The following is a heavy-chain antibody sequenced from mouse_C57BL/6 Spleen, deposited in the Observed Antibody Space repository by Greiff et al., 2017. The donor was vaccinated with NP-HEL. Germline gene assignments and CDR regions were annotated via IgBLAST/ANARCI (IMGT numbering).Heavy chain of an antibody. J-gene: IGHJ1*03. CDR3: TKSDYYYGSSYGKGYFDV. Sequence: EVQGVESGGGLVQPGGSMKLSCAASGFTFSDAWMDWVRQSPEKGLEWVAEIRNKANNHATYYAESVKGRFTISRDDSKSSVYLQMNSLRAEDTGIYYCTKSDYYYGSSYGKGYFDVWGTGTTVTVSS. CDR2: IRNKANNHAT. V-gene: IGHV6-6*01. CDR1: GFTFSDAW. D-gene: IGHD1-1*01.